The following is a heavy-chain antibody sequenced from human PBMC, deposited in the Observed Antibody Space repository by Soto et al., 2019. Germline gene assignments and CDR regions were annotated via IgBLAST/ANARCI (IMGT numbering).Heavy chain of an antibody. D-gene: IGHD5-12*01. CDR2: IWYDGSYK. V-gene: IGHV3-33*01. J-gene: IGHJ4*02. Sequence: GGSLRLSCAASGFTFSTYGMHWVRQAPGKGLEWVAVIWYDGSYKYYADSVKGRFTISRDNSKNTLYLQMSGLRAEDTAVYYGARARVEMATLGIPPGYWGQGTPVTVSS. CDR3: ARARVEMATLGIPPGY. CDR1: GFTFSTYG.